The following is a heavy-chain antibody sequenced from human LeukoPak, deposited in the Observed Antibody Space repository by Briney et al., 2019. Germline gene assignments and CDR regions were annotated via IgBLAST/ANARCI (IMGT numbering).Heavy chain of an antibody. CDR3: AMAERYASRPFDY. CDR1: GSSLIEVA. Sequence: GASVKVSCKVSGSSLIEVAMHWVRQAPGKGLEWVGSFDPEDGEDGETHYAQKFQGRVTMTEDASTDTAHMELTSLSSEDTAHYSCAMAERYASRPFDYWGQGTLVTVSS. D-gene: IGHD1-26*01. J-gene: IGHJ4*02. V-gene: IGHV1-24*01. CDR2: FDPEDGEDGET.